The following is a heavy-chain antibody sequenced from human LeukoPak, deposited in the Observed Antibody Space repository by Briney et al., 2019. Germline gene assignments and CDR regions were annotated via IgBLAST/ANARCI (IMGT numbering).Heavy chain of an antibody. Sequence: HPSETLSLTCTVSGGSISSYYWSWIRQPPGKGLEWIGYIYYSGSTNYNPSLKSRVTISVDTSKNQFSLKLSSVTAADTAVYYCARGYGDLLHNYYYYYYMDVWGKGTTVTVSS. J-gene: IGHJ6*03. CDR2: IYYSGST. V-gene: IGHV4-59*01. D-gene: IGHD4-17*01. CDR3: ARGYGDLLHNYYYYYYMDV. CDR1: GGSISSYY.